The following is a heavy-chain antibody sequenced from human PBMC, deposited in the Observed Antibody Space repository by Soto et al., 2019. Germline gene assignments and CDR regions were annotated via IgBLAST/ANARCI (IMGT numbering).Heavy chain of an antibody. CDR2: ISGSGGST. Sequence: EVQLLESGGGLVQPGGSLRLSCAASGFTFSSYAMSWVRQAPGKGLEWVSAISGSGGSTYYADSVKGRFTISRDNSKNTLYLQMNSLRAKDTAVYYCAIAHCSGGSCYYFDYWGQGTLVTVSS. CDR1: GFTFSSYA. D-gene: IGHD2-15*01. CDR3: AIAHCSGGSCYYFDY. V-gene: IGHV3-23*01. J-gene: IGHJ4*02.